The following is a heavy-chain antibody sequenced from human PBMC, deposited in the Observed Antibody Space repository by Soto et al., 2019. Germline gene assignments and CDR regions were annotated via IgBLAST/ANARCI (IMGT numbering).Heavy chain of an antibody. CDR2: ISAYNGNT. J-gene: IGHJ4*02. V-gene: IGHV1-18*01. Sequence: ASVKVSCKASGYTFTSYGISWVRQAPGQGLEWMGWISAYNGNTNYAQKLQGRVTMTTDTSTSTAYMELRSLRSDDTAVYYCARDFGINYYGSGSCFDYWGQGTLVTVSS. CDR1: GYTFTSYG. CDR3: ARDFGINYYGSGSCFDY. D-gene: IGHD3-10*01.